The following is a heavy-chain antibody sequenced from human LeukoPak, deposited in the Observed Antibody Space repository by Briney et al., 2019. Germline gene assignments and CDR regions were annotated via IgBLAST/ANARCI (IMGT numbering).Heavy chain of an antibody. V-gene: IGHV4-59*08. CDR2: VYYSGST. D-gene: IGHD2-15*01. CDR3: ATYTRHCSGGTCYSIDY. Sequence: PSETLSLTCTVSGDSLSSYHWTWIRQPPGRGLEWIGYVYYSGSTNYNPSLKSRVTISLDTSNNQFSLKLSSATAADTAIYYCATYTRHCSGGTCYSIDYWGQGTLVTVSS. CDR1: GDSLSSYH. J-gene: IGHJ4*02.